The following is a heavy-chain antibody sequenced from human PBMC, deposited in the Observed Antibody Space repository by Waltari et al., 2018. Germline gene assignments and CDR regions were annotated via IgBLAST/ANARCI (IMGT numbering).Heavy chain of an antibody. V-gene: IGHV3-53*01. Sequence: EEQLVESGGGWIQPGGTLRLSCAAAGFDVNNTYMAWVRQAPGRGLEFVAVIYDNGGTYYPDSIKGRFTISRDSSNNILFLQMNNLRVDDTAMYSCARDDGGVSRGWFDPWGRGTLVTVSS. CDR2: IYDNGGT. CDR3: ARDDGGVSRGWFDP. D-gene: IGHD4-17*01. J-gene: IGHJ5*02. CDR1: GFDVNNTY.